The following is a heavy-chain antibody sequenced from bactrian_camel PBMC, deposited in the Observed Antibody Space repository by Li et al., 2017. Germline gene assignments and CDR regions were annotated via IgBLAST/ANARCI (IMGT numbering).Heavy chain of an antibody. V-gene: IGHV3S31*01. D-gene: IGHD2*01. CDR1: GFTFSSYA. CDR3: AAYSENGGSAYSTCRYNS. CDR2: VDHRDGLT. Sequence: VQLVESGGGLVQPGGSLRLSCTDSGFTFSSYAMSWVRQAPGKEREGVAGVDHRDGLTNYADTVRGRFTLSHDAAKKTLYLQMNDLKPEDTAMYYCAAYSENGGSAYSTCRYNSWGQGTQVTVS. J-gene: IGHJ6*01.